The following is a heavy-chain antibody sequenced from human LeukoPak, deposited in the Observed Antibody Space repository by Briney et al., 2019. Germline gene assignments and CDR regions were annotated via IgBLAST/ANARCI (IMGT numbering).Heavy chain of an antibody. V-gene: IGHV1-18*01. J-gene: IGHJ4*02. Sequence: GASVKVSCKASSYTFTSYGLSWVRQAPGQGLEWMGWISVYRSKTNYAQKFQGRITLTTDASTRTTFMELRSLRSDDTAVYYCARDNGDYNFDYWGQGTLVTVSS. CDR1: SYTFTSYG. CDR3: ARDNGDYNFDY. D-gene: IGHD4-17*01. CDR2: ISVYRSKT.